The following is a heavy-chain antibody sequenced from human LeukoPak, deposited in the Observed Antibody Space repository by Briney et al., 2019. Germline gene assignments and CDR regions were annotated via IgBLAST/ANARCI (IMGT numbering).Heavy chain of an antibody. CDR2: IYYSGST. CDR1: GGSFSGYY. D-gene: IGHD3-10*01. J-gene: IGHJ5*02. V-gene: IGHV4-34*09. Sequence: SETLSLTCAVYGGSFSGYYWSWIRQPPGKGLEWIGYIYYSGSTYYNPSLKSRVTISVDTSKNQFSLKLSSVTAADTAVYYCARAPYYGSGSVGWFDPWGQGTLVTVSS. CDR3: ARAPYYGSGSVGWFDP.